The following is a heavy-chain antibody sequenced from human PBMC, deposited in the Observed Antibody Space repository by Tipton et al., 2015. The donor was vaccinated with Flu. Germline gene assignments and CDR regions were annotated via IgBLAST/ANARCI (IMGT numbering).Heavy chain of an antibody. CDR3: ARGTGRCYSGRGPSFQL. D-gene: IGHD6-25*01. J-gene: IGHJ1*01. CDR2: IYYSGST. V-gene: IGHV4-30-4*01. CDR1: GTSISSSGYF. Sequence: TLSLTCTVSGTSISSSGYFWGWIRQLPGKGLEWIGYIYYSGSTSYNPSLKSRATLSVDTSKNQFSLNLNSMTAADTAVYYCARGTGRCYSGRGPSFQLWGPGGLVSVS.